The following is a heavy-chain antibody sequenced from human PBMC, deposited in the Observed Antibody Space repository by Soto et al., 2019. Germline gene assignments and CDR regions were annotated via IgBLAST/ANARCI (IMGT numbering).Heavy chain of an antibody. CDR3: AREMSVRGETTVTTRWFDP. V-gene: IGHV4-61*01. CDR1: GGSVSSGSYY. D-gene: IGHD4-17*01. CDR2: IYYSGST. J-gene: IGHJ5*02. Sequence: SETLSLTCTVSGGSVSSGSYYWSWSRQPPGKGLEWIGYIYYSGSTNYNPSLKSRVTISVDTSKNQFSLKLSSVTAADTAVYYCAREMSVRGETTVTTRWFDPWGQGTLVTVSS.